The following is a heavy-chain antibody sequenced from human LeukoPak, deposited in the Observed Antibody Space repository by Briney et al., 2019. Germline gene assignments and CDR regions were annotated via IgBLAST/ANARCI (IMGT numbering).Heavy chain of an antibody. CDR3: ARSGGSSSWYGFDY. D-gene: IGHD6-13*01. Sequence: GGSLRLSCAASGFTFGSYAMHWVRQAPGKGLEWVAVISYDGSNKYYADSVKGRFTISRDNSKNTLYLQMNSLRAEDTAVYYCARSGGSSSWYGFDYWGQGTLVTVSS. V-gene: IGHV3-30-3*01. J-gene: IGHJ4*02. CDR2: ISYDGSNK. CDR1: GFTFGSYA.